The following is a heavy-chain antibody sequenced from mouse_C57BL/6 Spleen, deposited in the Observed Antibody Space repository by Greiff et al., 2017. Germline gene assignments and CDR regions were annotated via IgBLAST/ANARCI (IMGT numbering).Heavy chain of an antibody. Sequence: QVQLQQSGAELVKPGASVKISCKASGYAFSSYWMNWVKQRPGKGLEWIGKFYPGDGDTNYNGKFKGKATLTADKSSSTAYMQLSSLTSEDSAVYFCARDYGSSYWYFDVWGTGTTVTVSS. V-gene: IGHV1-80*01. D-gene: IGHD1-1*01. CDR1: GYAFSSYW. CDR3: ARDYGSSYWYFDV. J-gene: IGHJ1*03. CDR2: FYPGDGDT.